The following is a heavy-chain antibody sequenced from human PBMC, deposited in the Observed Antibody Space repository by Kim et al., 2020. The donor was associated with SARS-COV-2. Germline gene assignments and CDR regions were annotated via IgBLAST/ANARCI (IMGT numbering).Heavy chain of an antibody. CDR3: AKDRALDDILTGYWKGRYYYYGMDV. Sequence: GGSLRLSCAASGFTFSSYGMHWVRQAPGKGLEWVAVISYDGSNKYYADSVKGRFTISRDNSKNTLYLQMNSLRAEDTAVYYCAKDRALDDILTGYWKGRYYYYGMDVWGQGTTVTVSS. CDR1: GFTFSSYG. V-gene: IGHV3-30*18. CDR2: ISYDGSNK. D-gene: IGHD3-9*01. J-gene: IGHJ6*02.